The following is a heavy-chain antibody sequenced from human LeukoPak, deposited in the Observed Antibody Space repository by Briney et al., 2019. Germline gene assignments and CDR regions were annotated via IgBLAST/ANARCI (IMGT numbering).Heavy chain of an antibody. CDR1: GFTVSSNY. CDR3: ARGYCSSTSCYDY. CDR2: IYNDAST. Sequence: GGSLRLSCAASGFTVSSNYMSWVRQAPGKGLEWVSVIYNDASTYYAESVKGRFTISRDNSKNTLYLQMNSLRAEDTAMYYCARGYCSSTSCYDYWGQGTLVTVSS. V-gene: IGHV3-66*02. D-gene: IGHD2-2*01. J-gene: IGHJ4*02.